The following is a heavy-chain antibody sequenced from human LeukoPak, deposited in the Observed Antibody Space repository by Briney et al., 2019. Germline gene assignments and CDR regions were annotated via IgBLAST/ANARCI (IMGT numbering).Heavy chain of an antibody. CDR2: IYYSGST. J-gene: IGHJ6*03. D-gene: IGHD6-6*01. CDR1: GGSISSGGYY. V-gene: IGHV4-31*03. CDR3: AREYSSSSGYYYYYMDV. Sequence: SETLSLTCTVSGGSISSGGYYWSWIRQHPGKGLEWIGYIYYSGSTYYNPSLKSRVTISVDTSKNQFSLKLSSVTAADTAVYYCAREYSSSSGYYYYYMDVWGKGTTVTVSS.